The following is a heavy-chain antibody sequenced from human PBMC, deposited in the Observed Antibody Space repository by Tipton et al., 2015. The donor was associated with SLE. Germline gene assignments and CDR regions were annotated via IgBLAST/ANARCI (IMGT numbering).Heavy chain of an antibody. CDR3: ASYSSSYFDY. V-gene: IGHV4-34*01. CDR1: GGSFSGNY. J-gene: IGHJ4*02. D-gene: IGHD6-6*01. CDR2: INHSGST. Sequence: TLSLTCAVYGGSFSGNYWSWIRQPPGKGLEWIGEINHSGSTNYNPSLKSRVTISVDTSKNQFSLKLSSVTAADTAVYYCASYSSSYFDYWGQGTLVTVSS.